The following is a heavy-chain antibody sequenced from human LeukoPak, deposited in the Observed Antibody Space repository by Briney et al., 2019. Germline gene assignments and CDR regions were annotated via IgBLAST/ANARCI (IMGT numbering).Heavy chain of an antibody. V-gene: IGHV3-48*01. CDR1: GFTFSSYS. CDR2: ISSSSSTI. Sequence: GGSLRLSCAASGFTFSSYSMNWVRQAPGKGLEWVSYISSSSSTIYYADSVKGRFTISRDNAKNSLYLQMNSLRAEDTAVYYCAREGTTYYDFWSGYSPTSYFDYWGQGTLVTVSS. D-gene: IGHD3-3*01. CDR3: AREGTTYYDFWSGYSPTSYFDY. J-gene: IGHJ4*02.